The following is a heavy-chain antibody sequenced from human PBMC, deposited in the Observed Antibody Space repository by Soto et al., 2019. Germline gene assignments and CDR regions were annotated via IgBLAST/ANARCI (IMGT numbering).Heavy chain of an antibody. V-gene: IGHV1-18*01. D-gene: IGHD4-17*01. CDR3: ERELETTVVTPIGY. Sequence: GASVKVSCKASGYTFTSYGISWVRQAPGQGLEWMGWISAYNGNTNYAQKLQGRVTMTTDTSTSTAYMELRSLRSDDTAVYYCERELETTVVTPIGYWGQGTLVTVSS. CDR2: ISAYNGNT. J-gene: IGHJ4*02. CDR1: GYTFTSYG.